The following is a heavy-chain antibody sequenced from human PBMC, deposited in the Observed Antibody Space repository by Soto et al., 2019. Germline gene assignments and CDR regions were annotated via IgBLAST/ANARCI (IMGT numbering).Heavy chain of an antibody. D-gene: IGHD6-13*01. V-gene: IGHV4-39*01. J-gene: IGHJ5*02. Sequence: PSETLSLTCTVSGGSISSSSYYWGWIRQPPGKGLEWIGSIYYSGSTYYNPSLKSRVTISVDTSKSQFSLKLSSVTAADTAVYYCARHAPKYSSSWYLEGNWFDPWGQGTLVTVSS. CDR1: GGSISSSSYY. CDR3: ARHAPKYSSSWYLEGNWFDP. CDR2: IYYSGST.